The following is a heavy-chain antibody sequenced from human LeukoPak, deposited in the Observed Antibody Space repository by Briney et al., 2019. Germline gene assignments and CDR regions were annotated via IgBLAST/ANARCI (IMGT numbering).Heavy chain of an antibody. D-gene: IGHD3-22*01. CDR1: GYTFTSYY. V-gene: IGHV1-46*01. CDR2: INPSGGST. Sequence: ASVKVSCKASGYTFTSYYMHWVRQAPGQGLEWMGIINPSGGSTSYAQKFQGRVTMTRDTSTSTVYMELSSLRSEDTAVYYCARMFYYDSSGLNWFDPWGQGTLVTVSS. CDR3: ARMFYYDSSGLNWFDP. J-gene: IGHJ5*02.